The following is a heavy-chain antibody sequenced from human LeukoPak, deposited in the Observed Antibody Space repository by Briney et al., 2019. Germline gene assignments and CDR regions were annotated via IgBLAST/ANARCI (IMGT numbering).Heavy chain of an antibody. CDR2: ISSSSSYI. D-gene: IGHD6-6*01. CDR1: GFTFSSYS. CDR3: MRFEAARTQSFDY. Sequence: PGGSLRLSCAASGFTFSSYSMNWIRQAPGKGLEWVSSISSSSSYIYYADSVKGRFTISRDNAKNSLYLQMNSLRAEDTAVYYSMRFEAARTQSFDYWGQGTLVTVSS. J-gene: IGHJ4*02. V-gene: IGHV3-21*01.